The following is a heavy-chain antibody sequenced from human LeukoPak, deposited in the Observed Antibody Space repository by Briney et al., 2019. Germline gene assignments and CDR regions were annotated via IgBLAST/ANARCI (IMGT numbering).Heavy chain of an antibody. D-gene: IGHD5-18*01. V-gene: IGHV3-23*01. CDR1: GFTFSSYA. Sequence: GGSLRLSCAASGFTFSSYAMSWVRQAPGKGLEWVSAISGSGGSTYYADSVKGRFTISRDNAKNSLYLQMNSLRAEDTAVYYCARDTAMVPDYWGQGTLVTVSS. J-gene: IGHJ4*02. CDR3: ARDTAMVPDY. CDR2: ISGSGGST.